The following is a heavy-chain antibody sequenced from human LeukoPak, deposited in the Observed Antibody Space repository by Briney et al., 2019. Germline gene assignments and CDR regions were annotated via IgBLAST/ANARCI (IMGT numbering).Heavy chain of an antibody. Sequence: GASVKVSCKDSEYTFIGYYIHWVRQAPGQGPEWMGWINPKSGGTNYAQRFQGRVTMTTDTSITTVYVELSRLTSDDTAVYYCARAGVAGNEFDYWGQGTPVIVSS. CDR1: EYTFIGYY. D-gene: IGHD6-19*01. CDR2: INPKSGGT. CDR3: ARAGVAGNEFDY. J-gene: IGHJ4*02. V-gene: IGHV1-2*02.